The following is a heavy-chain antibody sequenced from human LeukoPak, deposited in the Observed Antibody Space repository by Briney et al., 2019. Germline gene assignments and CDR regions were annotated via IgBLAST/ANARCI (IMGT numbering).Heavy chain of an antibody. D-gene: IGHD6-13*01. Sequence: SETLSLTCAVYGGSFSSYYWSWIRQPPGKGLEWMGYIYYSGSTNYNPYLKSRVTISADTSKTQFSLKLSSATAAGTAVYYCARGRAAGILRYSFDRYYFDYWGQGTLVTVSS. CDR1: GGSFSSYY. J-gene: IGHJ4*02. V-gene: IGHV4-59*01. CDR3: ARGRAAGILRYSFDRYYFDY. CDR2: IYYSGST.